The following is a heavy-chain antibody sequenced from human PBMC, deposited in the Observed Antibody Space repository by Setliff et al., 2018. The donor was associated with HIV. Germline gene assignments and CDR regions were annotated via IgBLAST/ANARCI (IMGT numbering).Heavy chain of an antibody. D-gene: IGHD3-10*01. CDR3: ARGGYYTSGTWFDP. J-gene: IGHJ5*02. CDR2: ISPNTGTT. V-gene: IGHV1-18*01. Sequence: GASVKVSCKASGYTFTSYGISWVRQAPGQGLEWIGWISPNTGTTGNALKFQGRVTMTRDTSTSTVYMELRSLTSADTAIYYCARGGYYTSGTWFDPWGQGTLVTVSS. CDR1: GYTFTSYG.